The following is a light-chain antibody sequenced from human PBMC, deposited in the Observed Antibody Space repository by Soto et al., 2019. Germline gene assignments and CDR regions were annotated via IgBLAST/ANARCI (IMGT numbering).Light chain of an antibody. Sequence: SYELTQPPSVSVAPGQTARITCGGNNIGSKSVHWYQQKPGQAPVLVVYDGSDRPSGIPERFSGSNSGNTATLTISRVEAGDEADYYCQVWDSSSDGVLGTGTKVTVL. CDR3: QVWDSSSDGV. CDR1: NIGSKS. V-gene: IGLV3-21*02. J-gene: IGLJ1*01. CDR2: DGS.